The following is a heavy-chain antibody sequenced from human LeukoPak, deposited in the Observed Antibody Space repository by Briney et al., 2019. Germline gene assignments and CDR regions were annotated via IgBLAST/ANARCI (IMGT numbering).Heavy chain of an antibody. V-gene: IGHV3-48*03. CDR1: GFTFSSFE. CDR2: ISSSAGTT. D-gene: IGHD5-18*01. CDR3: ARQQLQLWFD. J-gene: IGHJ4*02. Sequence: GGSLRLSCAASGFTFSSFEMNWVRQTPGKGLEWVSYISSSAGTTYYANSVKGRFTISRDNAKNSLYLQMNSLRADDTAVYYCARQQLQLWFDWGQGTLVTVSS.